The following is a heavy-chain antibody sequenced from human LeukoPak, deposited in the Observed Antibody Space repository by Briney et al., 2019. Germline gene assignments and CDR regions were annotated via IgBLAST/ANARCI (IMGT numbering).Heavy chain of an antibody. Sequence: PGGSLRLSCAASGFTFSSYAMSWVRQAPGKGLEWVSTISGSGGSTYYADSVKGRFTISRDNSKNTLYLQMNSLRAEDTAVYYCAKVIVVRGVSAGYFDYWGQGTLVTDSS. D-gene: IGHD3-10*01. V-gene: IGHV3-23*01. CDR1: GFTFSSYA. CDR3: AKVIVVRGVSAGYFDY. J-gene: IGHJ4*02. CDR2: ISGSGGST.